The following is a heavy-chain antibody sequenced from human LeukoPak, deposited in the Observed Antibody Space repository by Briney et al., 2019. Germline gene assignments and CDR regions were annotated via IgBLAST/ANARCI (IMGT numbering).Heavy chain of an antibody. CDR3: ATLSKGKGAFDI. CDR2: IYHSGST. D-gene: IGHD3-16*02. Sequence: SETLSLTCAVSGYSISSGYYWGWIRQPPGKGLEWIGSIYHSGSTYYNPSLKSRVTISVDTSKNQFSLKLSSVTAADTAVYYCATLSKGKGAFDIWGQGTMVTVSP. CDR1: GYSISSGYY. V-gene: IGHV4-38-2*01. J-gene: IGHJ3*02.